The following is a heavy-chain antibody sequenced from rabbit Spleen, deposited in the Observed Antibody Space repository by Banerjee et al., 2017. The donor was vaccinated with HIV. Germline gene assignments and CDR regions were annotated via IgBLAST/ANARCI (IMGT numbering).Heavy chain of an antibody. D-gene: IGHD4-1*01. J-gene: IGHJ4*01. CDR3: ARETSSGWGVVSYYFSL. CDR1: GFSFSSNYW. V-gene: IGHV1S45*01. CDR2: IYAGSSGT. Sequence: EESGGDLVKPEGSLTLTCTASGFSFSSNYWICWVRQAPGKGLEWIACIYAGSSGTYYASWAKGRFTISKTSSTTVTLQMTSLTDADTATYFCARETSSGWGVVSYYFSLWGQGTLVTVS.